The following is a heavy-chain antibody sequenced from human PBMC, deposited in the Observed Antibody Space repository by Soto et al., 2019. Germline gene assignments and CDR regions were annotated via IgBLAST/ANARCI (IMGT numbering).Heavy chain of an antibody. CDR1: GFTFSSYG. V-gene: IGHV3-33*01. CDR2: IWYDGSNK. CDR3: AREKSSGWYRDFDY. J-gene: IGHJ4*02. Sequence: QVQLVESGGGVVQPGRSLRLSCAASGFTFSSYGMHWVRQAPGKGLEWVAVIWYDGSNKYYADSVKGRFTISRDNSKNTLYLQRNSLRAEDTAVYYCAREKSSGWYRDFDYWGQGTLVTVSS. D-gene: IGHD6-19*01.